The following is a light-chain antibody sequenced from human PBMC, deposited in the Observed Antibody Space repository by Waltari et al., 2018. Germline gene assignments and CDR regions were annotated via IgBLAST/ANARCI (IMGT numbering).Light chain of an antibody. CDR1: GRGGP. Sequence: QSALTQPPSASGSPGQSVTLSCTGTGRGGPVPWYQQHPGKAPKLLIYEVNKRPSGVPDRFSGSKSGNTASLTVSGLQAEDEGDYYCSSDAVSNNFYDFGTGTKVTVL. CDR3: SSDAVSNNFYD. J-gene: IGLJ1*01. CDR2: EVN. V-gene: IGLV2-8*01.